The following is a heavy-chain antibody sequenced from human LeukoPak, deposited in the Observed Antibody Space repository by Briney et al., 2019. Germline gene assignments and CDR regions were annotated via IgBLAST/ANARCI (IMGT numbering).Heavy chain of an antibody. CDR1: TFTFSNHA. Sequence: GGSLRLSCAASTFTFSNHAMSWVRQGPGKGLEWVSGITGSGGGTFYADSVKGRFTISRDNSKNTLYLQMNSLRAEDTAVYYCAKDRGWYLVEYFQHWGQGTLVTVSS. CDR3: AKDRGWYLVEYFQH. D-gene: IGHD6-19*01. V-gene: IGHV3-23*01. J-gene: IGHJ1*01. CDR2: ITGSGGGT.